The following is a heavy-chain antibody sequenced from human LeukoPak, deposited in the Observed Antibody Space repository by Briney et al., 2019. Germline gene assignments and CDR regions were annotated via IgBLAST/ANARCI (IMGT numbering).Heavy chain of an antibody. J-gene: IGHJ4*02. Sequence: PSETLSLTCTVSGGSFSSYYWSWIRQPPGKGLEWIGYIYYSGSTNYNPSLKSRVTISLDTSKNQFSPKLSSVTAADTAVYYCAGRSGYYTPTYFDYWGQGTLVTVPS. CDR2: IYYSGST. D-gene: IGHD3-3*01. CDR3: AGRSGYYTPTYFDY. V-gene: IGHV4-59*01. CDR1: GGSFSSYY.